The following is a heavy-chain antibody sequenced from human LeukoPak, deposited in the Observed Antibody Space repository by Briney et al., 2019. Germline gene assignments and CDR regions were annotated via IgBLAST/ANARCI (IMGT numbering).Heavy chain of an antibody. V-gene: IGHV3-11*06. Sequence: PVGCPRLSCAASGLTFRDGYRSWIRQPPGKRMEWVSYITGSMSDIKYADSVKGRFTVSRDNAKNTLYVQMNSLRVEDSAVYYCVRGAPSAADWGQGTLVTVS. CDR1: GLTFRDGY. J-gene: IGHJ4*02. CDR2: ITGSMSDI. CDR3: VRGAPSAAD.